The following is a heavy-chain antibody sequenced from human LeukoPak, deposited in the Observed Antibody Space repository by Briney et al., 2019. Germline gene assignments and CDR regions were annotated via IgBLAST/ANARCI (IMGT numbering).Heavy chain of an antibody. D-gene: IGHD6-19*01. J-gene: IGHJ4*02. CDR2: ISSSSSTI. CDR3: ARVGSAVAGSIPFDY. CDR1: GFTFSSYS. Sequence: PGGSLRLSCAASGFTFSSYSMNWVRQAPGKGLEWVSYISSSSSTIYYADSVKGRFTISRDNAKNSLYLQMNSLRAEDTAVYYCARVGSAVAGSIPFDYWGQGTLVTVSS. V-gene: IGHV3-48*01.